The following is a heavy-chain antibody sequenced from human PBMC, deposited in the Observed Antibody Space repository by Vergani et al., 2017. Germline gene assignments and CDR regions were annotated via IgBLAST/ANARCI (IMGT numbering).Heavy chain of an antibody. Sequence: QVQLVESGGGVVQPGGSLRLSCAASGFTFSSYGMHWVRQAPGKGLEWVAFIRYDGSNKYYADSVKGRFTISRDNSKNTLYLQMNSLRAEDTAVYYCAKDRPDSGSYPNWFDPWGQGTLVTVSS. D-gene: IGHD1-26*01. V-gene: IGHV3-30*02. J-gene: IGHJ5*02. CDR1: GFTFSSYG. CDR3: AKDRPDSGSYPNWFDP. CDR2: IRYDGSNK.